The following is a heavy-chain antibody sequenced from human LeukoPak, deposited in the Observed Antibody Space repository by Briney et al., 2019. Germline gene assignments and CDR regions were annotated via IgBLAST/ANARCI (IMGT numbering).Heavy chain of an antibody. Sequence: GGSLRLSCAASGFTFSSYSMNWVRQAPGKGLEWVSYISSSSSTIYYADSVKGRFTISRDNAKNSLYLQMNSLRAEDTAVYYCARDLLSYYGSGAFDYWGQGTLVTVSS. J-gene: IGHJ4*02. D-gene: IGHD3-10*01. CDR2: ISSSSSTI. CDR1: GFTFSSYS. V-gene: IGHV3-48*01. CDR3: ARDLLSYYGSGAFDY.